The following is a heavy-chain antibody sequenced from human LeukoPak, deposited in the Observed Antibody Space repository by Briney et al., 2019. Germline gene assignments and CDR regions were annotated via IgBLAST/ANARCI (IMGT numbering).Heavy chain of an antibody. CDR2: INPNSGGT. J-gene: IGHJ4*02. V-gene: IGHV1-2*02. Sequence: GASVKVSCKASGYTFTGYYMHWVRQAPGQGLEWMGWINPNSGGTNYAQKFQGRVTMTRDMSTSTVYMELSSLRSEDTAVYYCARANSYAYGAIYWGQGTLVTVSS. D-gene: IGHD5-18*01. CDR1: GYTFTGYY. CDR3: ARANSYAYGAIY.